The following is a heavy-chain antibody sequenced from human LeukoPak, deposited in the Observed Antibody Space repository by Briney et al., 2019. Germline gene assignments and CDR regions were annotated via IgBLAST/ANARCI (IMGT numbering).Heavy chain of an antibody. D-gene: IGHD3-22*01. V-gene: IGHV1-8*02. J-gene: IGHJ3*01. CDR2: MNPNSGNT. Sequence: ASVRVSCKASGYTSTGYYMHWVRQATGQGLEWMGWMNPNSGNTGYAQKFQGRVTMTRNTSISTAYMELNSLTSEDTAVYYCASDTSHTGGYYYREDAFDVWGQGTMVTVSS. CDR3: ASDTSHTGGYYYREDAFDV. CDR1: GYTSTGYY.